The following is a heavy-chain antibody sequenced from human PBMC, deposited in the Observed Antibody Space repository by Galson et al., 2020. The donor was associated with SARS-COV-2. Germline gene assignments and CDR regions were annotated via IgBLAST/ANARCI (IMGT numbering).Heavy chain of an antibody. CDR1: GFTFSSYG. Sequence: GGSLRLSCEASGFTFSSYGMHWVRQAPGKGLEWVAIIWFDGRNTDYTESVKGRFTISRDNSKNTVFLEMNSLRVEDTAVYYCARGRGTYYYLYYWGQGPQVTVSS. CDR3: ARGRGTYYYLYY. J-gene: IGHJ4*02. CDR2: IWFDGRNT. V-gene: IGHV3-33*01. D-gene: IGHD1-26*01.